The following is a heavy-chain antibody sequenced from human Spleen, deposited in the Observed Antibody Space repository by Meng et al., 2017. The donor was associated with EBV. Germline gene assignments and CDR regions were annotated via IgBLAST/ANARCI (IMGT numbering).Heavy chain of an antibody. D-gene: IGHD3-22*01. CDR1: GGGFNSFA. Sequence: QGEVGQSGAGVKKPGSPVKVSCKTSGGGFNSFAISWVRQAPGQGLEWMGAFTPILDIANYARRFRGRVTITADESTSTAYLEMSSLRSDDTATYYCATYHSDSSGPMDYWGQGTQVTVSS. V-gene: IGHV1-69*01. J-gene: IGHJ4*02. CDR3: ATYHSDSSGPMDY. CDR2: FTPILDIA.